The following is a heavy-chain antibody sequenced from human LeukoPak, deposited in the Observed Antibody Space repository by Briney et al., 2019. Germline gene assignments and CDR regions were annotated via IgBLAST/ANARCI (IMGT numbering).Heavy chain of an antibody. J-gene: IGHJ4*02. CDR1: RYSFSTYW. CDR2: IYSGDSDA. V-gene: IGHV5-51*01. CDR3: ARRRGCSNGPCPPDY. D-gene: IGHD2-8*01. Sequence: GESLKISCRGSRYSFSTYWIGWVRQMPGKGLGWVGLIYSGDSDARYSPSLQGQVTMSVDKSINTAYLQWSSVKASDTAMYHCARRRGCSNGPCPPDYWGQGTLVTVSS.